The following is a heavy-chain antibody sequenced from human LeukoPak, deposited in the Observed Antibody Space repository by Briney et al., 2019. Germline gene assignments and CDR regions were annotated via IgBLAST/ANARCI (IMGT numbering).Heavy chain of an antibody. Sequence: GGSLRLSCAASGFTLSSYWMSWVRQASGKGLEWVANIKKDGSEKYYVDSVKGRFTISRDNAKTSLYLQMNSLRAEDTAVYYCARDLSGVTGYTYGRGIDYWGQGTLVTVSS. CDR1: GFTLSSYW. CDR3: ARDLSGVTGYTYGRGIDY. V-gene: IGHV3-7*01. D-gene: IGHD5-18*01. CDR2: IKKDGSEK. J-gene: IGHJ4*02.